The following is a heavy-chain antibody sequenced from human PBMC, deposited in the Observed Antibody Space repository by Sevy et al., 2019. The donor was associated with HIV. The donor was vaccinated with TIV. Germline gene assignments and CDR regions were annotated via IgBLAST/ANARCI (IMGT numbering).Heavy chain of an antibody. CDR2: IKPDGSES. J-gene: IGHJ4*01. Sequence: GGSLRLSCVASGFTFNNFWMAWVRQAPGKGLEWFANIKPDGSESNHVGSVKGRFTISRDNAKNSLYLQMNSLTAEDTDVYYCGRDVEWGYFDYWGQGTLVTVSS. CDR3: GRDVEWGYFDY. V-gene: IGHV3-7*03. D-gene: IGHD3-3*01. CDR1: GFTFNNFW.